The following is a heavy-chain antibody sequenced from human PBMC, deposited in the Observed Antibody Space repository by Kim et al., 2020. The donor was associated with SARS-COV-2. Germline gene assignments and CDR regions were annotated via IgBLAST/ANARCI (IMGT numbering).Heavy chain of an antibody. V-gene: IGHV1-3*01. CDR3: AREVATRDYYYGMDV. D-gene: IGHD5-12*01. CDR2: INAGNGNT. J-gene: IGHJ6*02. CDR1: GYTFTSYA. Sequence: ASVKVSCKASGYTFTSYAMHWVRQAPGQRLEWMGWINAGNGNTKYSQKFQGRVTITRDTSASTAYMELSSLRSEDTAVYYCAREVATRDYYYGMDVWGQGDKVTVS.